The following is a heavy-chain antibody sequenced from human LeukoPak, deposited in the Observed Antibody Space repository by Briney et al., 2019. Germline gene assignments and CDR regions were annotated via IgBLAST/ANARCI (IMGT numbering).Heavy chain of an antibody. CDR1: GYTFTSYD. Sequence: GASVKVSCKASGYTFTSYDINWVRQATGQGLEWMGWMNPNSGNTGYAQKFQGRVTITRNTSISTAYMELSSLRSEDTAVYYCARQYYDSSDAEAMDIWGQGTMVTVSS. J-gene: IGHJ3*02. D-gene: IGHD3-22*01. V-gene: IGHV1-8*03. CDR2: MNPNSGNT. CDR3: ARQYYDSSDAEAMDI.